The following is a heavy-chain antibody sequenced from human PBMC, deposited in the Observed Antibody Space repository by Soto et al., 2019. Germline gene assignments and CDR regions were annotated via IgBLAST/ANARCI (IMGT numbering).Heavy chain of an antibody. CDR1: GFTFSSDW. V-gene: IGHV3-7*05. D-gene: IGHD6-13*01. J-gene: IGHJ3*02. CDR2: IRADGSKT. Sequence: EVRLVESGGGLVQPGGSLRLSCAASGFTFSSDWMTWVRQAPGKGLEWVANIRADGSKTSYLDSVRGRFTISRDNAQSSLYLQMDSLRAEDTALYYCARDVSPGTSSLYLDAFDIWGQGTMVTVSS. CDR3: ARDVSPGTSSLYLDAFDI.